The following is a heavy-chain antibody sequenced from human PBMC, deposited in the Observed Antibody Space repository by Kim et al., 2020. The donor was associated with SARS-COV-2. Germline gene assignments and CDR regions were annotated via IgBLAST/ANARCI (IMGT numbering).Heavy chain of an antibody. V-gene: IGHV5-51*01. CDR3: ARQTDAYCGGDCYHYGMDV. CDR1: GYSFTSYW. CDR2: IYPGDSDT. D-gene: IGHD2-21*02. J-gene: IGHJ6*02. Sequence: GESLKISCKGSGYSFTSYWIGWVRQMPGKGLEWMGIIYPGDSDTRYSPSFQGQVTISADKSISTAYLQWSSLKASDTAMYYCARQTDAYCGGDCYHYGMDVWGQGTTVTVSS.